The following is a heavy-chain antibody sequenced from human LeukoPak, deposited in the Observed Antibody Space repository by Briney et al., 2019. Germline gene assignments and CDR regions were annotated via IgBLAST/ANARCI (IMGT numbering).Heavy chain of an antibody. J-gene: IGHJ4*02. Sequence: GGSLRLSCAASGFTFSSYAMSWVRQGPGKGLEWVSAISGSGGSTYYADSVKGRFTISRDNSKNTLYLQMNSLRAEDTAVYYCAKGPLGITMIVVVGRFDYWGQGTLVTVSS. CDR2: ISGSGGST. CDR3: AKGPLGITMIVVVGRFDY. CDR1: GFTFSSYA. V-gene: IGHV3-23*01. D-gene: IGHD3-22*01.